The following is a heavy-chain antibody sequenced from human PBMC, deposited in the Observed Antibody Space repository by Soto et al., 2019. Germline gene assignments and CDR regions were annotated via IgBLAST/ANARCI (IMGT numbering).Heavy chain of an antibody. CDR3: ARHNSQWPNWFDP. J-gene: IGHJ5*02. V-gene: IGHV1-18*01. CDR1: GYTFTSYG. Sequence: QVQQVQSGAEVKRPGASAKVSCKASGYTFTSYGFSWVRQAPGQGLEWMGWISAYDGSTNYADKFQGRVTMTTATSTSTAYMELKSLRSDDTAVYYCARHNSQWPNWFDPWGQGTLVTVSS. D-gene: IGHD1-1*01. CDR2: ISAYDGST.